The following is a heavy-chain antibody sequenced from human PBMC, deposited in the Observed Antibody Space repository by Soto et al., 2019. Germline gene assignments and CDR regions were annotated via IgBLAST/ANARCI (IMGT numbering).Heavy chain of an antibody. CDR3: ARVHYDFWSGYYTGNYYYYGMDV. J-gene: IGHJ6*02. CDR2: IIPIFGTA. Sequence: SVKVSCKASGGTFSSYAISWVRQAPGQGLEWMGGIIPIFGTANYAQKFQGRVTITADESTSTAYMELSSLRSEDTAVYYCARVHYDFWSGYYTGNYYYYGMDVWGQGTTVTVSS. CDR1: GGTFSSYA. D-gene: IGHD3-3*01. V-gene: IGHV1-69*13.